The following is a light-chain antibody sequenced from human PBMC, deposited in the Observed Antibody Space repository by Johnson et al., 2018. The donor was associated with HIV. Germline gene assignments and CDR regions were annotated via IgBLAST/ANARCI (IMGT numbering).Light chain of an antibody. J-gene: IGLJ1*01. CDR2: ENN. CDR1: SSNVGNNY. Sequence: QSVLTQPPSVSAAPGQKVTISCSGSSSNVGNNYVSWYQCLPGTAPKLLIFENNKRPSGIPDRFSGSKSGTSATLGITGLQTGDEADYYCGTGDSSLSGYVFGAGTKITVL. CDR3: GTGDSSLSGYV. V-gene: IGLV1-51*02.